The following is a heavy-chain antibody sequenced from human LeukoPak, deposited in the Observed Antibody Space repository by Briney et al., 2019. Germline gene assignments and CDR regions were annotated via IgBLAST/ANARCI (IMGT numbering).Heavy chain of an antibody. D-gene: IGHD6-19*01. Sequence: KTGGSLRLSCAASGFTFSSYSMNWVRQAPGKGLEWVSSISSSSSYIYYADSVKGRFTISRDNAKNSLYLQMNSLRAEDTAVYYCARDVFPSSGWYGYWGQGTLVTVSS. CDR2: ISSSSSYI. V-gene: IGHV3-21*01. J-gene: IGHJ4*02. CDR1: GFTFSSYS. CDR3: ARDVFPSSGWYGY.